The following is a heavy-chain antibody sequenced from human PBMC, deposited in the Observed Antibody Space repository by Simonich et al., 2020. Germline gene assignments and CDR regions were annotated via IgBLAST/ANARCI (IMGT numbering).Heavy chain of an antibody. V-gene: IGHV4-34*01. D-gene: IGHD6-6*01. CDR1: GGSFSGYY. CDR2: INHSGST. J-gene: IGHJ4*02. CDR3: ARRYYSTSFDY. Sequence: QVQLQQWGAGLLKPSETLSLTCAVYGGSFSGYYWSWLHQPPGKGREWIGEINHSGSTNYNPSLKSRVTISVDTSKNQFSLKLSSVTAADTAVYYCARRYYSTSFDYWGQGTLVTVSS.